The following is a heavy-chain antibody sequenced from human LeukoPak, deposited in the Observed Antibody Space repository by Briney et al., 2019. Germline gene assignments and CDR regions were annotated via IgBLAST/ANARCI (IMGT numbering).Heavy chain of an antibody. J-gene: IGHJ4*02. V-gene: IGHV3-7*01. D-gene: IGHD2-21*01. CDR2: IRPDGSDK. CDR3: SAGLTY. CDR1: GFNINSHW. Sequence: HPGGSLRLSCAASGFNINSHWMSWVRQAPGKGLEWVANIRPDGSDKYYVDSVKGRFTISRDNAKNSLYLQMNSLRAEDTAVYYCSAGLTYWGQGILVTVSS.